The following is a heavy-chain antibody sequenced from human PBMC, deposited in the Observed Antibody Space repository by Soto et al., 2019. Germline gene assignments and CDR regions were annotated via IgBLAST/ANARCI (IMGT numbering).Heavy chain of an antibody. CDR3: ARVRASSWYMGGYLDY. Sequence: QVQLVESGGGLVKPGESLRLSCIASGFTFSDSYMTWIRLAPGQGLEYISYIVDRSVYTNYADSVKGRFTISRDNAKNSLYLDMKSLRVEDTGVYYCARVRASSWYMGGYLDYWGQGTPVTVSS. J-gene: IGHJ4*02. CDR1: GFTFSDSY. V-gene: IGHV3-11*06. D-gene: IGHD6-13*01. CDR2: IVDRSVYT.